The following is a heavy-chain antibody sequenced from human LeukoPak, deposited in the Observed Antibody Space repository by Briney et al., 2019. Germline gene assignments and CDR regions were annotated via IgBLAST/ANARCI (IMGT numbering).Heavy chain of an antibody. J-gene: IGHJ4*02. CDR1: GGSFSGYY. D-gene: IGHD3-10*01. V-gene: IGHV4-31*11. Sequence: SETLSLTCAVYGGSFSGYYWSWIRQHPGKGLEWIGYIYYSGSTYYNPSLKSRVTISVDTSKNQFSLKLSSVTAADTAVYYCARGQVSYYYGSGGSVGFDYWGQGTLVTVSS. CDR3: ARGQVSYYYGSGGSVGFDY. CDR2: IYYSGST.